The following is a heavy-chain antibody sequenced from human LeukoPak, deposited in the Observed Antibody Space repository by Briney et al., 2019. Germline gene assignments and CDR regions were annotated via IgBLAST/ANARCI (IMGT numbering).Heavy chain of an antibody. CDR3: ARGSYVGPTSGYFDY. CDR2: IYHSGRS. CDR1: GDSISNGVKY. V-gene: IGHV4-31*03. J-gene: IGHJ4*02. Sequence: SSETLSLTCTVSGDSISNGVKYWSWIRQHPGRGLEWIGYIYHSGRSYYNPSLKSRITMSVDTSKNQFSLNLSSVTAADTAVYYCARGSYVGPTSGYFDYWGQGTLVTVSS. D-gene: IGHD1-26*01.